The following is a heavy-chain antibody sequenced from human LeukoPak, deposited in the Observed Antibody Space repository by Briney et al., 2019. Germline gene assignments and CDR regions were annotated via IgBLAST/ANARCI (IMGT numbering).Heavy chain of an antibody. CDR1: GGSISSSPYY. CDR3: ARASGGNIPFDY. CDR2: IKYSGTT. D-gene: IGHD4-23*01. V-gene: IGHV4-39*07. J-gene: IGHJ4*02. Sequence: SETLSLTCTVSGGSISSSPYYWGWIRQPPGKGLEWIGNIKYSGTTYYNLSLKSRVTISLDTSKNQLSLKLSSVTAADTAIYYCARASGGNIPFDYWGQGTLVAVSS.